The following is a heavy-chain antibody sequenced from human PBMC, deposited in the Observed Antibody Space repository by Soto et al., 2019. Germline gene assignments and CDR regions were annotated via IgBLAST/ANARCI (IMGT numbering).Heavy chain of an antibody. CDR1: GGSISSSSYY. D-gene: IGHD3-3*01. CDR3: ARTYYDFWSGYCFFDY. V-gene: IGHV4-39*01. CDR2: IYYSGST. J-gene: IGHJ4*02. Sequence: SETLSLTCTVSGGSISSSSYYWGWIRQPPGKGLEWIGSIYYSGSTYYNPSLKSRVTISVDTSKNQFSLKLSSVTAADTAVYYCARTYYDFWSGYCFFDYWGQGTLVTVSS.